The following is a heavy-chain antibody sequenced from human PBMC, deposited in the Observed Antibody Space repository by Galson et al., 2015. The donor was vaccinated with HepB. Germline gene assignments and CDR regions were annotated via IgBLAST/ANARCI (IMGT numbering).Heavy chain of an antibody. V-gene: IGHV1-18*01. J-gene: IGHJ5*02. CDR2: ISAYNGNT. Sequence: SVKVSCKASGYTFTSYGIRWVRQAPGQGLEWMGWISAYNGNTNYAQKLQGRVTMTTDTSTSTAYMELRSLRSDDTAVYYCARFNRYCSSTSCGWFDPWGQGTLVTVSS. CDR1: GYTFTSYG. CDR3: ARFNRYCSSTSCGWFDP. D-gene: IGHD2-2*01.